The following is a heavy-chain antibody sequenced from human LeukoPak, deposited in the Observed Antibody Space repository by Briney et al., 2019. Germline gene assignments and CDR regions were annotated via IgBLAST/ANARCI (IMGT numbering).Heavy chain of an antibody. CDR1: GGSVSSSVSY. CDR3: ARPSGSPYWYFDL. J-gene: IGHJ2*01. V-gene: IGHV4-39*01. Sequence: SETLSLTCTGSGGSVSSSVSYWGWLRQPPGKGLEWIGTVFYSGNTYYNPSLKSRVTISVDRSKNQFFLSLYFVTAADTAMYYCARPSGSPYWYFDLWGRGMLVTVSP. D-gene: IGHD3-3*01. CDR2: VFYSGNT.